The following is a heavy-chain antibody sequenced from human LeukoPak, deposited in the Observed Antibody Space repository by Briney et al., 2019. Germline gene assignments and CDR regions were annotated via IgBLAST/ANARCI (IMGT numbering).Heavy chain of an antibody. Sequence: ASVKVSCKASGYTFTSYDTNWVRQATGQGLEWMGWMNPNSGNTGYAQKFQGRVTMTRNTSISTAYMELSSLRSEDTAVYYCAIVYGSGSYYYYYYGMDVWGQGTTVTVSS. CDR1: GYTFTSYD. CDR2: MNPNSGNT. CDR3: AIVYGSGSYYYYYYGMDV. V-gene: IGHV1-8*01. D-gene: IGHD3-10*01. J-gene: IGHJ6*02.